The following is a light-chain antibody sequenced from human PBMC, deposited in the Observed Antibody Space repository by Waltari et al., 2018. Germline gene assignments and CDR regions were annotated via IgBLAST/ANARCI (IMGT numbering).Light chain of an antibody. V-gene: IGLV2-23*01. Sequence: QSALTQPASVSGFHGQSITISCSGTGSDVGSYSLVSWYQKQPGKAPKLIIYEGSERPSGVSSRFSGAKSGDTASLTISGLQPEDEADYYCCSYAGSNSWVFGGGTKLTVL. CDR1: GSDVGSYSL. J-gene: IGLJ3*02. CDR2: EGS. CDR3: CSYAGSNSWV.